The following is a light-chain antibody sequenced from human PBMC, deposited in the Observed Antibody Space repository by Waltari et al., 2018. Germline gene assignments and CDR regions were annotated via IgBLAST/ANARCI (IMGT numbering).Light chain of an antibody. V-gene: IGLV1-40*01. J-gene: IGLJ2*01. CDR3: QSFDTNLSVI. CDR2: TNT. Sequence: QSVLTQPPSVSGAPEQGVTISCTVGGPNIGTGYDVHWYQQFPGTAPKLLIFTNTNRPSGVPDRFSGSRSGASASLAITGLQAEDEGYYYCQSFDTNLSVIFGGGTKLTVL. CDR1: GPNIGTGYD.